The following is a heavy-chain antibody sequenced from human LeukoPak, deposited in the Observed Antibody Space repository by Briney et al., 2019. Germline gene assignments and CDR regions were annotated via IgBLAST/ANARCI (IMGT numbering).Heavy chain of an antibody. CDR1: GGTFSSYA. D-gene: IGHD6-6*01. V-gene: IGHV1-69*13. J-gene: IGHJ6*03. CDR2: IIPIFGTA. Sequence: SVKVSCKASGGTFSSYAISWVRQAPGQGLEWMGGIIPIFGTANYAQKFQGRVTITADESTSTAYMELSSLRSEDTAVYYCARDRSSGHYYYYMDVWGKGTTVTVSS. CDR3: ARDRSSGHYYYYMDV.